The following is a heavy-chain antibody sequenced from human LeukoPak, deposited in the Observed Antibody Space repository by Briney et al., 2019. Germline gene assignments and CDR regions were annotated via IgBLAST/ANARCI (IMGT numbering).Heavy chain of an antibody. CDR1: GYTFTSYG. CDR2: ISAYNGNT. D-gene: IGHD3-22*01. J-gene: IGHJ4*02. V-gene: IGHV1-18*01. CDR3: ASTPTTYYDSSGYSPEYFDY. Sequence: ASVKVSCKASGYTFTSYGISWVRQAPGQGLEWMGWISAYNGNTNYAQKLQGRVTMTTDTSTSTAYMELRSLRSEDTAVYYCASTPTTYYDSSGYSPEYFDYWGQGTLVTVSS.